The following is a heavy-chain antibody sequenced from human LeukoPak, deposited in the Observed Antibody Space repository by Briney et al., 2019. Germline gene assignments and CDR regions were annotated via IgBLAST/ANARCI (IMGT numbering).Heavy chain of an antibody. J-gene: IGHJ4*02. CDR3: ASGYCSSTSCQPGDY. Sequence: SVKVSCKASGGTFSSYAISWVRQAPGQGLEWMGGIIPIFGTANYAQKFQGRVTITADESTSTAYMELSSLRSEDTAVYYCASGYCSSTSCQPGDYWDQGTLVTVSS. CDR2: IIPIFGTA. D-gene: IGHD2-2*01. V-gene: IGHV1-69*13. CDR1: GGTFSSYA.